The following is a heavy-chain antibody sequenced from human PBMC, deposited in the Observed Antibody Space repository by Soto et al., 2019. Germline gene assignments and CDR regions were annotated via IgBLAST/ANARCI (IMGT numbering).Heavy chain of an antibody. CDR1: GGTFSSYA. J-gene: IGHJ4*02. V-gene: IGHV1-69*06. CDR3: AITRDFWSGSTLYYFDY. Sequence: GASVKVSCKASGGTFSSYAISWVRQAPGQGLEWMGGIIPIFGTANYAQKFQGRVTITADKSTSTAYMELSSLRSEDTAVYYCAITRDFWSGSTLYYFDYWGQGTLVTVSS. D-gene: IGHD3-3*01. CDR2: IIPIFGTA.